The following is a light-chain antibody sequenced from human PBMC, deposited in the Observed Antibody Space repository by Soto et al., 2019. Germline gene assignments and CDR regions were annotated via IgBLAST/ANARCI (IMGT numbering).Light chain of an antibody. Sequence: DIVMTQTPLSLSVTPGQPASISCKSSQSLLHSDGKTYLYWYLQRPGHPPQLLIFEVFHRFSGVADRFSVSGSGTDFTLEISRVEAEDVGVYYCMQGIQVPWTFGQGTKVEIK. J-gene: IGKJ1*01. V-gene: IGKV2D-29*01. CDR2: EVF. CDR3: MQGIQVPWT. CDR1: QSLLHSDGKTY.